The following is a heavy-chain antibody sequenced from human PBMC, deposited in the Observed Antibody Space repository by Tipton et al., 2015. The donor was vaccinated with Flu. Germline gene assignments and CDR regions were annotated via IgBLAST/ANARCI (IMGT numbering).Heavy chain of an antibody. CDR1: GYTFTSYD. D-gene: IGHD3-3*01. CDR2: MNPNSGNT. Sequence: QLVQSGAEVKKPGASVKVSCKASGYTFTSYDINWVRQATGQGLEWMGWMNPNSGNTGYAQKFQGRVTMTRNTSISTAYMELSSLRSEDTAVYYCARGFTYYDFWSGYYGGYYYYMDVWGKGTTVTVSS. J-gene: IGHJ6*03. CDR3: ARGFTYYDFWSGYYGGYYYYMDV. V-gene: IGHV1-8*01.